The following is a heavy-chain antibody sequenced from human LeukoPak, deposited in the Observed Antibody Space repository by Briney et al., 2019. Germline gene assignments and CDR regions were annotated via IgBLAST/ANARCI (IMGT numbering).Heavy chain of an antibody. CDR1: GGSFSGYY. V-gene: IGHV4-34*01. Sequence: SETLSLTCAVYGGSFSGYYWSWIRQRPGKGLEWIGEINHSGSTNYNPSLKSRVTISVDTSKNQFSLKLSSVTAADTAVYYCARALSIAARRYYGMDVWGQGTTVTVSS. CDR3: ARALSIAARRYYGMDV. D-gene: IGHD6-6*01. CDR2: INHSGST. J-gene: IGHJ6*02.